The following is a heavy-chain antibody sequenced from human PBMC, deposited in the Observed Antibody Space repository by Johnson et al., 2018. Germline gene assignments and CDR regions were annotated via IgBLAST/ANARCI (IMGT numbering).Heavy chain of an antibody. J-gene: IGHJ6*03. Sequence: VQLLESGGGVVQPGRSLRLSCAASGFTFSSYALHWVRQAPGKGLEWVAFISYDGNNKHYADSVKGRFTISRDNSKNTLYLQMNSLRAEDRAVYYRAKDRGDYASYYYMDVGGKGTTVTVSS. CDR1: GFTFSSYA. CDR3: AKDRGDYASYYYMDV. V-gene: IGHV3-30-3*01. CDR2: ISYDGNNK. D-gene: IGHD4-17*01.